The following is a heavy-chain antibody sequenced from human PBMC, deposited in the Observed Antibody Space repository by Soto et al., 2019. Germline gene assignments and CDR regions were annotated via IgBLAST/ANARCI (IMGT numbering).Heavy chain of an antibody. J-gene: IGHJ5*02. CDR3: ATSNWFDP. V-gene: IGHV4-31*03. CDR1: GGSISSGGYY. Sequence: PSETLSLTFTVSGGSISSGGYYWSWIRQHPGTGLEWIGHIYYSGSTYYNPSLKSRVTISVDTSRNQFSLKLSSVTAADTAVYYCATSNWFDPWGQGTLVTVSS. CDR2: IYYSGST.